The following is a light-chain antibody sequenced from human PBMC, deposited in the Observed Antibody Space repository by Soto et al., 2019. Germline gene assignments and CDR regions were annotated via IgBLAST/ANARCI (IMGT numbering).Light chain of an antibody. CDR1: QNINSY. CDR3: QQTYSSPPLT. Sequence: DIQMTQSPSSLSASVGDRVTITCRANQNINSYLTWYQQKPGRAPKVLIYAASRLQSGVPARFSGSGSGTEFTLTISSLQPEGLATYYCQQTYSSPPLTFGGGTKVEIK. J-gene: IGKJ4*01. V-gene: IGKV1-39*01. CDR2: AAS.